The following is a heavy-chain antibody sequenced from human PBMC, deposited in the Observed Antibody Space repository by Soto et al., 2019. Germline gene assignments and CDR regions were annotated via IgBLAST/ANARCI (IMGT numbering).Heavy chain of an antibody. CDR2: IYYNGNT. J-gene: IGHJ4*02. Sequence: NPSETLSLTCTRSGGAINDHYWSFIRQPPGKGLEWIDYIYYNGNTNYNPSLESRVTISVDRSRNQFSLRLTSLTAADTAVYYCARVRTGYFDYWGRGALVTVSS. CDR1: GGAINDHY. V-gene: IGHV4-59*11. CDR3: ARVRTGYFDY. D-gene: IGHD3-9*01.